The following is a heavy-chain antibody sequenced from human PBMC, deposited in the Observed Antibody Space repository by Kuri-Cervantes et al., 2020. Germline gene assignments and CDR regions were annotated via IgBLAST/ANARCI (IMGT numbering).Heavy chain of an antibody. J-gene: IGHJ4*02. CDR1: GFTFSSYE. CDR2: ISSSGSTI. Sequence: GGSLRLSCAASGFTFSSYEMNWVRQAPGKGLEWVSYISSSGSTIYYADSVKGRFTISRDNAKNSLYLQMNSLRAEDTAVYYCARGLGLRFLEWLGPFDYWCQGTLVTVSS. V-gene: IGHV3-48*03. D-gene: IGHD3-3*01. CDR3: ARGLGLRFLEWLGPFDY.